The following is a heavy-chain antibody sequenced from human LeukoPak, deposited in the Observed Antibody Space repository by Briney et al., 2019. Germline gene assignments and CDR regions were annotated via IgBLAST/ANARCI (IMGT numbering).Heavy chain of an antibody. CDR3: AISIVATILDY. J-gene: IGHJ4*02. CDR1: GGTFSSCT. CDR2: IIPILGIA. Sequence: GSSVKVSCKASGGTFSSCTISWVRQAPGQGLEWMGRIIPILGIANYAQKFQGRVTITADKSTSTAYMELSSLRSEDTAVYYCAISIVATILDYWGQGTLVTVSS. D-gene: IGHD5-12*01. V-gene: IGHV1-69*02.